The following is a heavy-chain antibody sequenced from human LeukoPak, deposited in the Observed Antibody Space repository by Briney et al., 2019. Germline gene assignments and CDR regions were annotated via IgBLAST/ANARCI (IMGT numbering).Heavy chain of an antibody. CDR3: ARTYYSDSSGYYFDY. J-gene: IGHJ4*02. V-gene: IGHV5-51*01. CDR2: ISPGDSNN. CDR1: GYSFTNYW. D-gene: IGHD3-22*01. Sequence: GESLKISCKGSGYSFTNYWIAWMRQMPGKGLEWMAIISPGDSNNRYSPPFQGQVTISADKSISTAYLQWSSPKASDTAMYYCARTYYSDSSGYYFDYWGQGTLVTVSS.